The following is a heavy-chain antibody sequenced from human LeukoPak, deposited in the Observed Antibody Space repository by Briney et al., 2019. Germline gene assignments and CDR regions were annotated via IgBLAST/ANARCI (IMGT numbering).Heavy chain of an antibody. J-gene: IGHJ6*02. V-gene: IGHV3-53*01. CDR3: AKEHYYGGPGYGMDV. Sequence: PGGSLRLSCAASGFTVSSNYMSWVRQAPGKGLEWVSVIYSGGSTYYAESVKGRFTISRDTSKNMLYLQMNSLRAEDTAVYYCAKEHYYGGPGYGMDVWGQGTTVTVPS. D-gene: IGHD3-10*01. CDR1: GFTVSSNY. CDR2: IYSGGST.